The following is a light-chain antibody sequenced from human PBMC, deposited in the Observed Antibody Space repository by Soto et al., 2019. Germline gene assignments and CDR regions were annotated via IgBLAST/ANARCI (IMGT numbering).Light chain of an antibody. CDR2: GSS. CDR3: RQSYSTPRT. V-gene: IGKV1-39*01. CDR1: QSISNY. J-gene: IGKJ1*01. Sequence: DIQMTQSPSSLSASVGDRVTITCRASQSISNYLNWYQQKPGKAPKRLFYGSSNLQSGVPSRFSGSGSGTDFTLTISSLQPEDFATYYCRQSYSTPRTFGQGTKVDIK.